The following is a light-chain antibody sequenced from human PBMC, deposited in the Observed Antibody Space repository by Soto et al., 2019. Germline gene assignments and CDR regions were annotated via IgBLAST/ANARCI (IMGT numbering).Light chain of an antibody. Sequence: PSSLSASVAERVTITCRASQNIYSYLNWYQQKPGKAPKLLIYAASSLLNGVPSRFSGRGSGTDFTLTISSLQPEDFTTYYSQQCYSPPVGFCHGAKVDI. V-gene: IGKV1-39*01. CDR2: AAS. J-gene: IGKJ1*01. CDR1: QNIYSY. CDR3: QQCYSPPVG.